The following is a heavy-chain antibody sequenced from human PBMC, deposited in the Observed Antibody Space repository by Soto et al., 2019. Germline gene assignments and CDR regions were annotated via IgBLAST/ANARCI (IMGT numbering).Heavy chain of an antibody. D-gene: IGHD5-12*01. J-gene: IGHJ3*02. CDR3: ARLVDIVPIHPRRAFDI. V-gene: IGHV4-59*01. CDR2: IYYSGST. CDR1: GGSISSYY. Sequence: SETLSLTCTVSGGSISSYYWSWIRQPPGKGLEWIGYIYYSGSTNYNPSLKSRVTISVDTSKNQFSLKLSSVTAADTAVYYCARLVDIVPIHPRRAFDIWGQGTMVT.